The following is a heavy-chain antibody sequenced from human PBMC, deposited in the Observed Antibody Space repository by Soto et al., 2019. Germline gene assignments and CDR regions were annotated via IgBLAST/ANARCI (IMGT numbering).Heavy chain of an antibody. Sequence: QVQLVQSGAEVKKPGASVKVSCKASGYTFTTYGISWVRQAPGQGLEWMGWISAYNGNTNYAQKLQGRDATTTYISTSKTYLEGRSLRSDDTAVYYCARDKGGVVLRVLECLAQCDYWGQGTLVTV. V-gene: IGHV1-18*01. D-gene: IGHD3-3*01. J-gene: IGHJ4*02. CDR3: ARDKGGVVLRVLECLAQCDY. CDR1: GYTFTTYG. CDR2: ISAYNGNT.